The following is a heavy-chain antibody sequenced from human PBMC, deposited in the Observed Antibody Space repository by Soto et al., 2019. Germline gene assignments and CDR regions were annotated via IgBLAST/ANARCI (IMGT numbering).Heavy chain of an antibody. CDR1: GFFFSSYT. J-gene: IGHJ4*02. CDR2: FSATSENT. D-gene: IGHD6-19*01. Sequence: EVQLLESGGGLVQPGGSLRLSCVGSGFFFSSYTMTWVHQAPGKGLEWVSSFSATSENTYYADSVRGRFTISRDNSKNTLFLQMNSLTAEDTAMYYCAKARDQQWVRLPFDYRGQGILVIVSS. V-gene: IGHV3-23*01. CDR3: AKARDQQWVRLPFDY.